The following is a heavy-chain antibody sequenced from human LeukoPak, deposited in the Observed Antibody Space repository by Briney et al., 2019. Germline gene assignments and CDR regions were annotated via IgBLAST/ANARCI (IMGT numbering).Heavy chain of an antibody. CDR1: GGSISSYY. CDR3: ARDKGGSAQTGMDV. J-gene: IGHJ6*02. Sequence: SGTLSLTCTVSGGSISSYYWSWIRQPPGKGLEWIGYIYYSGSTNYNPSLKSRVTISVDSSKNQFSLKLSSVTAADTAVYYCARDKGGSAQTGMDVWGQGTTVTVSS. D-gene: IGHD3-10*01. CDR2: IYYSGST. V-gene: IGHV4-59*01.